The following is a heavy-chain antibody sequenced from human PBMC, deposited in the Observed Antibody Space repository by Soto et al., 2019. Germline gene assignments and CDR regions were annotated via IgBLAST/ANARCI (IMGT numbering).Heavy chain of an antibody. Sequence: QVQLVESGGGVVQPGASLILSCAASGFRFKTFVMHWVRQAPGKGLEWVAFTSYDGNNKDYGDSVKGRFTVSRDNSQNTLHLQMDFLRPEDTALYYGARWVTTWGFDLWGQGTLVSVSS. CDR1: GFRFKTFV. D-gene: IGHD2-21*02. V-gene: IGHV3-30*19. CDR2: TSYDGNNK. J-gene: IGHJ4*02. CDR3: ARWVTTWGFDL.